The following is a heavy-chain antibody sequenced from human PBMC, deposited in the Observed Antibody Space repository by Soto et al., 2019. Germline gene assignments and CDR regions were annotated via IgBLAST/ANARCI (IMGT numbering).Heavy chain of an antibody. J-gene: IGHJ6*03. CDR2: INHSGST. Sequence: SETLSLTCAVYGGSFSGYYWSWIRQPPGKGLEWIGEINHSGSTNYNPSLKSRVTISVDTSKNQFSLKPSSVTAADTAVYYCARGSSFVVTAAMHYYYYMDVWGKGTTVTVSS. CDR1: GGSFSGYY. D-gene: IGHD2-2*01. CDR3: ARGSSFVVTAAMHYYYYMDV. V-gene: IGHV4-34*01.